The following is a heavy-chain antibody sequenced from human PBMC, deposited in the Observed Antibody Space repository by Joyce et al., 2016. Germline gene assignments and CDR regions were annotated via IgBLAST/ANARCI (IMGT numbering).Heavy chain of an antibody. Sequence: EVQLEQSGAELKKPGESLRISCKASGYNFASFWIGGVRQTPEKGLEWMGIIYPGDSDTAYTPSFQGQVTISVDKSNNTAFLQWGSLKASDAAMYYCTKRGDDWGQGTLVTVSS. J-gene: IGHJ4*02. CDR1: GYNFASFW. D-gene: IGHD3-10*01. CDR2: IYPGDSDT. CDR3: TKRGDD. V-gene: IGHV5-51*01.